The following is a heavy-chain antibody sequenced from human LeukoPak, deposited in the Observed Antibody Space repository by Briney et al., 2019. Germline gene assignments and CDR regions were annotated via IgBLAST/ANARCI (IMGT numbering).Heavy chain of an antibody. CDR3: ARRYSNSFDY. Sequence: GGSLRLSCAASGFTFSDYYMTWIRQAPGKGPEWVSYISNSGGTIYYTDSVKGRFTISRDNAKNSLYLQMNSLRAEDTAVYYCARRYSNSFDYWGQGTLVTVSS. J-gene: IGHJ4*02. V-gene: IGHV3-11*01. D-gene: IGHD4-11*01. CDR1: GFTFSDYY. CDR2: ISNSGGTI.